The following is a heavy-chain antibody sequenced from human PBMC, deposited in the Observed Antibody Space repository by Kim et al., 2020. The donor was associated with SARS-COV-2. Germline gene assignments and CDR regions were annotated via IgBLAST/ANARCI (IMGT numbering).Heavy chain of an antibody. V-gene: IGHV1-18*01. CDR2: ISAYNGNT. D-gene: IGHD5-18*01. CDR1: GYTFTSYG. Sequence: ASVKVSCKASGYTFTSYGISWVRQAPGQGLEWMGWISAYNGNTNYAQKPQGRVTMTTDTSTSTAYMELRSLRSDDTAVYYCARGLTYSYGYYYYGMDVWGQGTTVTVSS. J-gene: IGHJ6*02. CDR3: ARGLTYSYGYYYYGMDV.